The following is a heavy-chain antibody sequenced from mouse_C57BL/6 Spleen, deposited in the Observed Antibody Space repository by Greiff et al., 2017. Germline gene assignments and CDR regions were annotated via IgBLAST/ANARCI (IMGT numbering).Heavy chain of an antibody. CDR1: GYTFTSYW. V-gene: IGHV1-64*01. CDR3: ARGFYGYDGFAY. Sequence: QVQLQQPGAELVKPGASVKLSCKASGYTFTSYWMHWVKQRPGQGLEWIGMIHPNSGSTNYNEKFKSKATLTVDKSSSTAYMQLSSLTSEDSAVYYCARGFYGYDGFAYWGQGTLVTVSA. J-gene: IGHJ3*01. CDR2: IHPNSGST. D-gene: IGHD2-2*01.